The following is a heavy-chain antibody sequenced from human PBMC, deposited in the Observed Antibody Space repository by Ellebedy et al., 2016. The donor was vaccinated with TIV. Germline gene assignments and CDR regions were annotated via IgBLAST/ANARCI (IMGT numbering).Heavy chain of an antibody. CDR1: GFNLRSYW. D-gene: IGHD4-17*01. V-gene: IGHV3-7*01. Sequence: GESLKTSCAASGFNLRSYWMAWVRQAPGKGLEWVAKIRQEGDEIYYVESVKGRFTISRDNAKNSLFLQMNSLRVEDTAVYYCARRASYGDYAVQVNPWFDPWGQGTLVTVSS. CDR2: IRQEGDEI. J-gene: IGHJ5*02. CDR3: ARRASYGDYAVQVNPWFDP.